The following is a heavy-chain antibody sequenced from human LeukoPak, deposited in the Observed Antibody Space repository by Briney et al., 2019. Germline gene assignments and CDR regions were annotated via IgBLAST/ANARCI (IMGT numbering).Heavy chain of an antibody. J-gene: IGHJ6*02. CDR1: GGSVSSSSYY. D-gene: IGHD3-22*01. V-gene: IGHV4-61*01. CDR3: ARVGAWLGEYYYYGMDV. CDR2: IYYSGST. Sequence: SETLSLTCTVSGGSVSSSSYYWSWIRQPPGKGLEWIGYIYYSGSTNYNPSLKSRVTISVDMSKNQFSLKLSSVTAADTAVYYCARVGAWLGEYYYYGMDVWGQGTTVTVSS.